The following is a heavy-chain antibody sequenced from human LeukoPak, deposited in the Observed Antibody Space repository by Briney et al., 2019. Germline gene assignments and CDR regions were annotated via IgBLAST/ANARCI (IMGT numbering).Heavy chain of an antibody. V-gene: IGHV3-7*01. Sequence: PGGSLRLSCAGSGFSFSKFWMSWVRQAPGKGLEWVAHIKQDGSEKYYVDSVKGRFTISRDNAKNSLYLQMNRLRAEDTAVYYCVKEGPVVPYSIGWYWFDPWGQGTLVTVSS. CDR1: GFSFSKFW. J-gene: IGHJ5*02. CDR2: IKQDGSEK. D-gene: IGHD6-19*01. CDR3: VKEGPVVPYSIGWYWFDP.